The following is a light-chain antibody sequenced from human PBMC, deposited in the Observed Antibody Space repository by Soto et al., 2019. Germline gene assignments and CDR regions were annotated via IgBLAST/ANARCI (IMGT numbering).Light chain of an antibody. V-gene: IGKV1-39*01. Sequence: DIQMTQSPSSLSASVGDSVTITCRASQTIINYLSWYQQKPGKAPKLLMDAASNLQSGVPSRFSGSGSGTDFTLTISSLQPEDCATYYCQQGYSTPLTFGGGTKVEIK. CDR2: AAS. CDR3: QQGYSTPLT. J-gene: IGKJ4*02. CDR1: QTIINY.